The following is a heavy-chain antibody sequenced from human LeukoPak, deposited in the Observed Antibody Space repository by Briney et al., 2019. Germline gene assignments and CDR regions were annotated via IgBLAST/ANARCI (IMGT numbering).Heavy chain of an antibody. J-gene: IGHJ4*02. CDR2: ISSSGSTI. Sequence: GGSLRLSCAASGFTFSDYYMSWIRQAPGKGLECVSYISSSGSTIYYADSVKGRFTISRDNAKNSLYLQMNSLRAEDTAVYYCARRAVAGYYFDYWGQGTLVTVSS. V-gene: IGHV3-11*01. CDR1: GFTFSDYY. CDR3: ARRAVAGYYFDY. D-gene: IGHD6-19*01.